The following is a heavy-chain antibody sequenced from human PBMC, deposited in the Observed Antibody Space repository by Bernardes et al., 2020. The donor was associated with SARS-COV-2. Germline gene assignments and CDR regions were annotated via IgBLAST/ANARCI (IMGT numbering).Heavy chain of an antibody. CDR2: VYVSGST. V-gene: IGHV4-61*02. J-gene: IGHJ3*01. Sequence: NLSLTCTVSGDSMGTGRYYWSWIRQPAGKGLEWLGRVYVSGSTAYNPSLKSRLTISVDTSKNQFSLNLRSVTAADTAVYYCARMRVLRYFEENSFDLWGQGTSVTVSS. CDR1: GDSMGTGRYY. CDR3: ARMRVLRYFEENSFDL. D-gene: IGHD3-9*01.